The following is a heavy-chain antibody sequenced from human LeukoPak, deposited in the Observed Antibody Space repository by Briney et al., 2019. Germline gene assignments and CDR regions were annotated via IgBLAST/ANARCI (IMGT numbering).Heavy chain of an antibody. CDR3: ASVGGGYSYGYYAFDI. D-gene: IGHD5-18*01. J-gene: IGHJ3*02. Sequence: SETLSLTCAVYGGSFSGYYWSWIRQPPGKGLEWIGEINHSGSTNYNPSLKSRVTISVDTSKNQFSLKLSSVTAADTAVYYCASVGGGYSYGYYAFDIWGQGTMVTVSS. CDR2: INHSGST. CDR1: GGSFSGYY. V-gene: IGHV4-34*01.